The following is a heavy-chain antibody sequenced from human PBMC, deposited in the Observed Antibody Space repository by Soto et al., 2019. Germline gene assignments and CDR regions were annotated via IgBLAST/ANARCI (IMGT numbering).Heavy chain of an antibody. Sequence: SETLSLTCTVSGGSISSYYWSWIRQPPGKGLEWIGYIYYSGSTNYNPSLKSRVTISVDTSKNQFSLKLSSVTAADTAVFYCARRYGASFDYWGQGTLVTVSS. V-gene: IGHV4-59*01. J-gene: IGHJ4*02. CDR3: ARRYGASFDY. D-gene: IGHD4-17*01. CDR2: IYYSGST. CDR1: GGSISSYY.